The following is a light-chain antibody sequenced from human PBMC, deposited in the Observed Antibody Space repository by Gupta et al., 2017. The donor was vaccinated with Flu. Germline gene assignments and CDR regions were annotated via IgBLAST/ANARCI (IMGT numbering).Light chain of an antibody. Sequence: DIQMTQSPSSVSASVGDRVTITCRASQNIRTWLAWYQQKPGKAPKLLIYAASKLQSRVPSRFSASGSGTDFTLTISSLQPEDFATYYCRQSDSLPNTFGQGTLLELK. V-gene: IGKV1-12*01. J-gene: IGKJ5*01. CDR3: RQSDSLPNT. CDR1: QNIRTW. CDR2: AAS.